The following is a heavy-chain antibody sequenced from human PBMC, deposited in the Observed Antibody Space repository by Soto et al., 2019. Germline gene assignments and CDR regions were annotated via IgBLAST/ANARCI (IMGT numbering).Heavy chain of an antibody. CDR2: IYPGDSDT. V-gene: IGHV5-51*01. Sequence: CKGSGYSFTSYWIGWVRQMPGKGLEWMGIIYPGDSDTRYSPSFQGQVTMTTDTSTSTAYMELRSLRSDDTAVYYCARSKGIAAAGTGVYYGMDVWGQGTTVTVS. CDR1: GYSFTSYW. CDR3: ARSKGIAAAGTGVYYGMDV. D-gene: IGHD6-13*01. J-gene: IGHJ6*02.